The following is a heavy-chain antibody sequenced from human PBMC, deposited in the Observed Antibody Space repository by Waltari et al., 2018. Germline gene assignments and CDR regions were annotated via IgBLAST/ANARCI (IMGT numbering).Heavy chain of an antibody. CDR3: ARGGDYHRTGLGY. V-gene: IGHV4-34*01. Sequence: QVQLQQWGAGLLKPSETLSLTCAVYGGSFSGYYWSWIRQPPGKGLEWIGEINHSGSTNYNPSLKSRVTISVDTAKNQFSLKLSSGTAADTAVYYCARGGDYHRTGLGYWGQGTLVTVSS. D-gene: IGHD3-16*01. J-gene: IGHJ4*02. CDR1: GGSFSGYY. CDR2: INHSGST.